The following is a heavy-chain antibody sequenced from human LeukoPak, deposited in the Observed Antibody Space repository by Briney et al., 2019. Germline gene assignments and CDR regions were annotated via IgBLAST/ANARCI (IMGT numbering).Heavy chain of an antibody. V-gene: IGHV1-69*13. CDR3: ARDFGDSSGQPVGDAFDI. CDR2: IIPIFGTA. D-gene: IGHD6-19*01. Sequence: SVKDSCKASGCIFSTYGISWVRRAPGQGLEWMGGIIPIFGTANYAQKFQGRVTITADESTSTAYMELSSLRSEDTAVYYCARDFGDSSGQPVGDAFDIWGQGTMVTVSS. CDR1: GCIFSTYG. J-gene: IGHJ3*02.